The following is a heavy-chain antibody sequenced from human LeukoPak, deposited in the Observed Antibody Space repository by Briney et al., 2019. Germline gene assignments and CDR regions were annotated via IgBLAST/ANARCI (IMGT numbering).Heavy chain of an antibody. J-gene: IGHJ6*02. CDR3: ARVDNFYGSGGMDV. CDR1: GYSIRRGYY. V-gene: IGHV4-38-2*02. D-gene: IGHD3-10*01. CDR2: MYHSGSA. Sequence: PSETLSLTCTVSGYSIRRGYYWGWIRQPPGKGLEWIGNMYHSGSAYYNPSLKSRVTISVDTSKNQFSLKLSSVTAADTAVYYCARVDNFYGSGGMDVWGQGTTVTVSS.